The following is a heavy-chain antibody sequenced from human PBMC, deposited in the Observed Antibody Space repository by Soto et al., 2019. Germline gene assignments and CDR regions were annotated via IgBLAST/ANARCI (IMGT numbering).Heavy chain of an antibody. J-gene: IGHJ6*02. D-gene: IGHD2-2*03. Sequence: GGSLRLSCAGSGFTFSDHYMDWVRQAPGKGLEWVGRSGNKAKRYTTEYAASVKGRFIISRDGSKNSQYLQMNSLKTEDTAVYYCALDMAGTYYGMDVWGQGTTVTVSS. V-gene: IGHV3-72*01. CDR2: SGNKAKRYTT. CDR3: ALDMAGTYYGMDV. CDR1: GFTFSDHY.